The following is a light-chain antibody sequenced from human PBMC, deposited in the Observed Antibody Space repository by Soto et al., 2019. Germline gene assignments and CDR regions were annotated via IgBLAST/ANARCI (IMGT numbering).Light chain of an antibody. CDR2: EIN. J-gene: IGLJ1*01. Sequence: QSALTQPASVSGSPGQSITISCTGTSSDVGGSNYVSWYQQHPGKAPKLMIYEINKRPSGVPDRFSGSKSGNTASLTVSGLQAEDEADYYCSSFAGSNNFPYVFGTGTKLTVL. CDR1: SSDVGGSNY. CDR3: SSFAGSNNFPYV. V-gene: IGLV2-8*01.